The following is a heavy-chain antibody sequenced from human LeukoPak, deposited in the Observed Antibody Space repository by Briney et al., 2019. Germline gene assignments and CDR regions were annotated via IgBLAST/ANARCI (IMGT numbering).Heavy chain of an antibody. CDR2: ISYDGSNK. Sequence: PGGSLRLSCAASGFTFSSYGMHWARQAPGKGLEWVAVISYDGSNKYYADSVKGRFTISRDNSKNTLYLQMNSLRAEDTAVYYCAKAPYQDYYGSGSHYYGMDVWGQGTTVTVSS. D-gene: IGHD3-10*01. J-gene: IGHJ6*02. CDR3: AKAPYQDYYGSGSHYYGMDV. V-gene: IGHV3-30*18. CDR1: GFTFSSYG.